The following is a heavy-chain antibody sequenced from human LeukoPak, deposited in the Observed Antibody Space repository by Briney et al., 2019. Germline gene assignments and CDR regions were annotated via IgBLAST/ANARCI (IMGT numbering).Heavy chain of an antibody. CDR2: ISGSGDST. J-gene: IGHJ4*02. Sequence: GGSLRLSCAASGFTFSTYAVTWVRQAPGKGLEWVSTISGSGDSTYYADSVKGRFTISRDNSKDTLNLQMSSVRVDDTAVYYCAKDLRGSTSFSMDYWGQGTLVTVSS. V-gene: IGHV3-23*01. CDR1: GFTFSTYA. D-gene: IGHD2-2*01. CDR3: AKDLRGSTSFSMDY.